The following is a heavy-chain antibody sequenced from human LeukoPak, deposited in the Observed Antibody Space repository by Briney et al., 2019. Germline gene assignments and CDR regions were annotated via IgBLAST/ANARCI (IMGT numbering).Heavy chain of an antibody. D-gene: IGHD3-22*01. J-gene: IGHJ4*01. Sequence: GGSLRLSCAASGFTFSSYGMHWVRQAPGKGLEWVAFIRYDGSNKYYADSVKGRFTISRDNSKNTLYLQMNSLRAENTAVYYCAKTKRAVVAYFDYWGQGTLVTVSS. CDR1: GFTFSSYG. CDR2: IRYDGSNK. CDR3: AKTKRAVVAYFDY. V-gene: IGHV3-30*02.